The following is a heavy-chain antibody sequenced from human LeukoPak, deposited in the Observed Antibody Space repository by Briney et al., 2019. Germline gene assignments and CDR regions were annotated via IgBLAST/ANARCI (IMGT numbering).Heavy chain of an antibody. V-gene: IGHV4-4*07. CDR1: GGSIISYY. J-gene: IGHJ4*02. CDR2: IYTSGST. Sequence: WETLSLTCTVSGGSIISYYWSWIRQPAGKGLEWIGRIYTSGSTNFSPSLKSRVTMSVDTSKNQFSLKLSSVTAADTAVYYCARSDYYDSQFDYWGQGTLVTVSS. D-gene: IGHD3-22*01. CDR3: ARSDYYDSQFDY.